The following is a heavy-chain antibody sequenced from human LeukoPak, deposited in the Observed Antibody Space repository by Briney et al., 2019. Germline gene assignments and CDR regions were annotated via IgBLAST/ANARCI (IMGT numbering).Heavy chain of an antibody. CDR1: GFPFSSYW. J-gene: IGHJ6*02. V-gene: IGHV3-74*01. CDR2: INSDGSAT. Sequence: GGSLRLSCAASGFPFSSYWTHWVRQVPGKGLLWVSRINSDGSATIYADSVRGRFTISRDNAKNTLYLQMSGLRVEDTAVYHCASDSPYYGMDVWGQGTTVTVSS. CDR3: ASDSPYYGMDV.